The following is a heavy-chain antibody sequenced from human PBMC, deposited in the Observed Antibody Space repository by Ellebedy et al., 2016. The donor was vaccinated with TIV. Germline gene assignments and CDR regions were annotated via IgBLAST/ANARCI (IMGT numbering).Heavy chain of an antibody. CDR1: GFTFSSHD. J-gene: IGHJ4*02. V-gene: IGHV3-13*01. CDR3: ARATSGFDY. Sequence: PGGSLRLSCAASGFTFSSHDMHWVRQPPGKGLEWVSGITSAGDTYYLGSVKGRVIISRDSAKNSLYLQMNSLRAEDTAVYYCARATSGFDYWGQGALATVSS. CDR2: ITSAGDT. D-gene: IGHD5-24*01.